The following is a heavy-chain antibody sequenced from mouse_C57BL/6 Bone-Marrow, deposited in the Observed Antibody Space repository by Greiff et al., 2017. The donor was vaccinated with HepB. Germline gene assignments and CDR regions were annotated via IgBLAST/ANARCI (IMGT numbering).Heavy chain of an antibody. Sequence: VQLQQSGAELVKPGASVKISCKASGFAFSSYWMNWVKQRPGKGLEWIGQIYPGDGDTNYTGKFKGKATLTADNSSSTAYMQLSSLTSEDSAVYFCADYGSSLYWYFDVWGTGTTVTVSS. D-gene: IGHD1-1*01. V-gene: IGHV1-80*01. CDR1: GFAFSSYW. CDR2: IYPGDGDT. J-gene: IGHJ1*03. CDR3: ADYGSSLYWYFDV.